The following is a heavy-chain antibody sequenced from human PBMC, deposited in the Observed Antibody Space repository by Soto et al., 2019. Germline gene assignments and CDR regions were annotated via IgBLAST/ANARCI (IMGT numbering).Heavy chain of an antibody. D-gene: IGHD3-10*01. Sequence: GGSLRLSCAASGFTFSSYGMHWVRQAPGKGLEWVAVIWYDGSNKYYADSVKGRFTISRDNSKNTLYLQMNSLRAEDTAVYYCARDPNTMVRGVPVITQYYYYGMDVWGQGTTVTVSS. V-gene: IGHV3-33*01. CDR3: ARDPNTMVRGVPVITQYYYYGMDV. J-gene: IGHJ6*02. CDR1: GFTFSSYG. CDR2: IWYDGSNK.